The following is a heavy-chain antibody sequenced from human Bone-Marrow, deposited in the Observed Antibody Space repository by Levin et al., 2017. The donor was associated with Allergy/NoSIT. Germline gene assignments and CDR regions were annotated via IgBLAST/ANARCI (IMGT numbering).Heavy chain of an antibody. CDR1: GYNFNAQW. D-gene: IGHD6-13*01. Sequence: GESLKISCTDSGYNFNAQWVGWVRQPPGKGLEWVGIIYPGDSDTRYNPSFQGHVTISADKSINTAYLHWGSLKASDTAIYYCARQYDLTFAAGNWGQGTLVTVSS. CDR3: ARQYDLTFAAGN. J-gene: IGHJ4*02. CDR2: IYPGDSDT. V-gene: IGHV5-51*01.